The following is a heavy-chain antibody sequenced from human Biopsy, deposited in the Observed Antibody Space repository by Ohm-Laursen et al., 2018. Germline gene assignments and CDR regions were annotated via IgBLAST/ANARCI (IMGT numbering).Heavy chain of an antibody. CDR2: FSGSGCST. CDR1: GFTFSNYA. D-gene: IGHD2-21*02. J-gene: IGHJ4*02. V-gene: IGHV3-23*01. CDR3: AKDRWPHVVVVTTNFDS. Sequence: SLRLSCTASGFTFSNYAMSWVRQAPGKGLEWVSTFSGSGCSTNYADSVKGRYTISRDNSKNTLYPQMNSLRAEDTAVYYCAKDRWPHVVVVTTNFDSWGQGTLVTVSS.